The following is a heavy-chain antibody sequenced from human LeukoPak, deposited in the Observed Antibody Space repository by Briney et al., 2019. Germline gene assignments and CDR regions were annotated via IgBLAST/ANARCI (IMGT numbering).Heavy chain of an antibody. CDR2: ISPGDFDT. CDR1: GYSFTTYW. Sequence: GESLKISCKASGYSFTTYWVAWVRQMPGKDLEWMGMISPGDFDTRYTPSFKGQVTISVDKSISTAYLQWSSLKASDTAIYYCARHQGGMDVWGQGTTVTVSS. V-gene: IGHV5-51*01. J-gene: IGHJ6*02. CDR3: ARHQGGMDV.